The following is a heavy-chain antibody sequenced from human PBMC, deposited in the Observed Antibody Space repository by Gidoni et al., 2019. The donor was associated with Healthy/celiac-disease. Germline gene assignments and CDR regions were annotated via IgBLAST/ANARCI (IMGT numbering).Heavy chain of an antibody. V-gene: IGHV5-10-1*01. J-gene: IGHJ4*02. Sequence: EVQLVQSGAARKKPGESLRISSKGSGYSFTSYWISWVRQMPVKGLEWMWRIVPSASYTNYSPSFQGHVTISADKSISTAYLQWSSLKASDTAMYYCARLAAGPPDYWGQGTLVTVSS. CDR3: ARLAAGPPDY. CDR1: GYSFTSYW. CDR2: IVPSASYT. D-gene: IGHD6-6*01.